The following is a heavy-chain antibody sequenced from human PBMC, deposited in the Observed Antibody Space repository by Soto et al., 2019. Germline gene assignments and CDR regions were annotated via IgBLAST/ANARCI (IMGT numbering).Heavy chain of an antibody. Sequence: GGSLRLSCAASGFTFGSYGMHWVRQAPGKGLEWVAVIWYDGSNKYYADSVKGRFTISRDDSKNTLYLQMNSLKTEDTAVYYCTCYRLPYYYYYYMDVWGKGTTVTVSS. J-gene: IGHJ6*03. CDR1: GFTFGSYG. CDR3: TCYRLPYYYYYYMDV. D-gene: IGHD3-16*02. V-gene: IGHV3-33*01. CDR2: IWYDGSNK.